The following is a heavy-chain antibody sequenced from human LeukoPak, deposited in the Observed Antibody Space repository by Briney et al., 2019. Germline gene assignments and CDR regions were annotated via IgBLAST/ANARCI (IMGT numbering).Heavy chain of an antibody. D-gene: IGHD1-26*01. J-gene: IGHJ4*02. CDR3: ARGFGSYYYYFDY. V-gene: IGHV4-59*01. CDR2: IYYSGST. CDR1: GGSISSYY. Sequence: PSETLSLTCTVSGGSISSYYWSWIRHPPGKGLEWIGYIYYSGSTNYNPSLKSRVTISVDTSKNQFSLKLSSVTAADTAVYYCARGFGSYYYYFDYWGQGTLVTVSS.